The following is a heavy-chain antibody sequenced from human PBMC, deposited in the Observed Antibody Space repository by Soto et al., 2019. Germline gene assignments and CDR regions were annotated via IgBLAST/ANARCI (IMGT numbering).Heavy chain of an antibody. D-gene: IGHD1-26*01. Sequence: QVQLQQWGAGLLKPSETLSLTCAVYGGSFNTYYWTWIRQPPGKGLEWIGQISQSGSTQYNPSLKRRVSRSVDPSKDQISLRLTSATAADTAVYFCARGWGSGSHSSHFDYWGQGTLVTVSS. V-gene: IGHV4-34*01. CDR3: ARGWGSGSHSSHFDY. CDR2: ISQSGST. CDR1: GGSFNTYY. J-gene: IGHJ4*02.